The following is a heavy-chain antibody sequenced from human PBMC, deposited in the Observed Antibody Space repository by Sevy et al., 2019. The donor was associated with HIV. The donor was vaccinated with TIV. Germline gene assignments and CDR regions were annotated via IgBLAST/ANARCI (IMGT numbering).Heavy chain of an antibody. CDR3: AKDKEDDYGDYYLDH. CDR1: GFIFSCYG. Sequence: GGSLRLSCSASGFIFSCYGMHWVRQTPGKGLEWVSFISFGGSDDFYAESVRGRFTISRDNSRNTLYLQMDSMRLEDTAIYYCAKDKEDDYGDYYLDHWGQGALVTVSS. J-gene: IGHJ4*02. CDR2: ISFGGSDD. V-gene: IGHV3-30*18. D-gene: IGHD4-17*01.